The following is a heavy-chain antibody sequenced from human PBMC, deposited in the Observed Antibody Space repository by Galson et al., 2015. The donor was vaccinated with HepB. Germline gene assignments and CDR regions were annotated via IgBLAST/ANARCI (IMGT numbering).Heavy chain of an antibody. CDR3: ARFDLGIVGAVGAFDI. D-gene: IGHD1-26*01. CDR2: INPSGGST. V-gene: IGHV1-46*01. CDR1: GYTFTSYH. Sequence: SVKVSCKASGYTFTSYHMHWVRQAPGQGLEWMGIINPSGGSTSYAQKFQGRVTMTRDTSTSTVYMELSSLRSEDTAVYYCARFDLGIVGAVGAFDIWGQGTMVTVSS. J-gene: IGHJ3*02.